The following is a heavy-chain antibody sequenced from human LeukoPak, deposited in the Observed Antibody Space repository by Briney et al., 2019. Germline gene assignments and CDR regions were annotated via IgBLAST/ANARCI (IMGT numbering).Heavy chain of an antibody. CDR3: ARGLAVGYCTNGVCLPLDY. V-gene: IGHV4-34*01. CDR1: GGSFSGYY. D-gene: IGHD2-8*01. Sequence: PSETLSLTCAVYGGSFSGYYWSWIRQPPGKGLEWIGEINHSGSTKYNLSLKSRVSILVDTSKNQFSLKLSSVTAADTAVYYCARGLAVGYCTNGVCLPLDYWGQGTLVTVSS. J-gene: IGHJ4*02. CDR2: INHSGST.